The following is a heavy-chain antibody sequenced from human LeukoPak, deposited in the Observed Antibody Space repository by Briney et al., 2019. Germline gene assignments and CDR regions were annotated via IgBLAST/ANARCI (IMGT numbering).Heavy chain of an antibody. D-gene: IGHD4-11*01. CDR2: INHSGST. V-gene: IGHV4-34*01. Sequence: SETLSLTCGVYGGSFSDYYWSWIRQPPGKGLEWIGEINHSGSTNYNPSLKSRVTISVDTSKNQFSLKVNSVTAADTAVYYCARDLRENSRYFDYWGQGTLVTVSS. CDR1: GGSFSDYY. J-gene: IGHJ4*02. CDR3: ARDLRENSRYFDY.